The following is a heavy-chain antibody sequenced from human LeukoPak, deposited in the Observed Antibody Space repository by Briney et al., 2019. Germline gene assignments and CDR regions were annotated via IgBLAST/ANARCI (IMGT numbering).Heavy chain of an antibody. Sequence: SQTLSLTCTVSGGSISSGDYYWSWIRQPPGKGLEWIAYMYYSGSSNYNPSVKSRVTMSADTSKNQLSLKLSSVTAADTAVYYCARPYYYDSRIDPWGQGILVTVSS. J-gene: IGHJ5*02. CDR2: MYYSGSS. CDR1: GGSISSGDYY. V-gene: IGHV4-30-4*01. D-gene: IGHD3-22*01. CDR3: ARPYYYDSRIDP.